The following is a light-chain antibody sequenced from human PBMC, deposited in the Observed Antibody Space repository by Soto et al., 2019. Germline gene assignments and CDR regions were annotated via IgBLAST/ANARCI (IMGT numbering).Light chain of an antibody. J-gene: IGKJ3*01. CDR3: MQGTQWPPT. Sequence: VAMTQSPLSLSVTLGQPASISCRSSDSLVYGDGNTYLHWFHQRPGQSPRRLIYKVFNRDSGVPARFSGSGSGTDFTLKISRVEAEDVGLYYCMQGTQWPPTFGPGTKVDIK. CDR2: KVF. V-gene: IGKV2-30*01. CDR1: DSLVYGDGNTY.